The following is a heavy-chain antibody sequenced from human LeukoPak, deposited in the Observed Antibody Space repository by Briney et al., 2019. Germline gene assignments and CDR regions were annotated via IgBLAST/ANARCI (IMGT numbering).Heavy chain of an antibody. CDR2: ISSSSSYT. D-gene: IGHD3-9*01. V-gene: IGHV3-11*03. Sequence: KPGGSLRLSCAASGFTFSDYYMSWIRQAPGKGLEWVSYISSSSSYTNYADSVKGRFTISRDNAKNSLYLQMNSLRAEDTAVYYCARWGVILRYFDWLLNYYGMDVWGQGTTVTVSS. CDR1: GFTFSDYY. CDR3: ARWGVILRYFDWLLNYYGMDV. J-gene: IGHJ6*02.